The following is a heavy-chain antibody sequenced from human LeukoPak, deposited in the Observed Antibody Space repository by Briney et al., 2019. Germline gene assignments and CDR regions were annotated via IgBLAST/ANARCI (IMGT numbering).Heavy chain of an antibody. CDR2: INPNSGGT. J-gene: IGHJ4*02. CDR1: GYTFTGYY. CDR3: ARTGNIVVVPDAIPFDY. V-gene: IGHV1-2*02. Sequence: ASVKVSCKASGYTFTGYYMHWVRQAPGQGLEWMGWINPNSGGTNYAQKFQGRVTMTRDTSISTAYMELSRLRSDDTAVYYCARTGNIVVVPDAIPFDYWGQGTLVTVSS. D-gene: IGHD2-2*01.